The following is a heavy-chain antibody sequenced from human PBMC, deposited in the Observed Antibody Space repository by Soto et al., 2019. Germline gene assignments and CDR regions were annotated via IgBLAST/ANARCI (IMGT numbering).Heavy chain of an antibody. CDR1: GDSISRGAYY. CDR2: ISYTGRT. Sequence: QVQLQESGPGLVNPSQTLSLTCTVSGDSISRGAYYWTWIRQHPGKGLEWIGYISYTGRTYYKPSHKRPLTISLATSENQFSPKLTSVTAADTAIYYCAGARQYYDCELDPWGQGTLVTVSS. CDR3: AGARQYYDCELDP. J-gene: IGHJ5*02. V-gene: IGHV4-31*01. D-gene: IGHD3-22*01.